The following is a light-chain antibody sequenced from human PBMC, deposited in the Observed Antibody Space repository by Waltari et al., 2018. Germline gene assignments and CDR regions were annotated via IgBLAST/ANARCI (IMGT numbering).Light chain of an antibody. CDR1: TGAVTSGYY. J-gene: IGLJ2*01. V-gene: IGLV7-43*01. Sequence: QTVVTQETSLTVSPGGTVTLTCASSTGAVTSGYYPNWFQQKPGQAPRALIYSTSNNHSWTPARFSGSLLGGKAALTLSGVQPEDEAEYYCLLYYGGAQLGVFGGGTKLTVL. CDR2: STS. CDR3: LLYYGGAQLGV.